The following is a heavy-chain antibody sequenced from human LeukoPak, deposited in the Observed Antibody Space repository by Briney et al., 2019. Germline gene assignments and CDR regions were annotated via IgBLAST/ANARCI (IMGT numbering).Heavy chain of an antibody. D-gene: IGHD3-9*01. Sequence: ASVKVSCMASGYTFTGYYMHWVRQAPGQGLEWMGWINPNSGGTNYAQKFQGRVPMTRDTSISTAYMELSRLRSDDTAVYYCARGYDILTGFGYWGQGTLVTVSS. CDR3: ARGYDILTGFGY. J-gene: IGHJ4*02. V-gene: IGHV1-2*02. CDR2: INPNSGGT. CDR1: GYTFTGYY.